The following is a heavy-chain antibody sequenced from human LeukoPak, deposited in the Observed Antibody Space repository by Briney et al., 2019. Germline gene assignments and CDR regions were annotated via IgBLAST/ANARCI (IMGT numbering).Heavy chain of an antibody. V-gene: IGHV3-21*01. Sequence: GGSLRPSCAASGFTFSSYSMNWVRQAPGKGLEWVSSISSSSSYIYYADSVKGRFTISRDNAKNSLYLQMNSLRAEDTAVYYCARDQYCSGGSCTDAFDIWGQGTTVTVSS. CDR2: ISSSSSYI. J-gene: IGHJ3*02. CDR3: ARDQYCSGGSCTDAFDI. CDR1: GFTFSSYS. D-gene: IGHD2-15*01.